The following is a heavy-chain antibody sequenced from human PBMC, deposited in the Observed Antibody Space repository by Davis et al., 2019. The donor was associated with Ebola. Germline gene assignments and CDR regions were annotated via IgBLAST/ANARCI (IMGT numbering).Heavy chain of an antibody. Sequence: SVTVSCKASGGTFSTYAIAWVRQAPGQGLEWMAGIIPIFGTTNYAQKFRDRVTITADESTSTAYMEVTSLTSEDTAVYFCARENPHGSGMDVWGQGTTVVVSS. CDR1: GGTFSTYA. CDR2: IIPIFGTT. V-gene: IGHV1-69*13. CDR3: ARENPHGSGMDV. J-gene: IGHJ6*02.